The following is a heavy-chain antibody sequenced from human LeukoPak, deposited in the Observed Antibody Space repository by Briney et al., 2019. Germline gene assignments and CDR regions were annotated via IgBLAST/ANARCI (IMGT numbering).Heavy chain of an antibody. CDR1: GGSISSGGYY. CDR3: ARDAGGPCCSSTSCPNWFDP. D-gene: IGHD2-2*01. Sequence: PSQTLSLTCTVSGGSISSGGYYWSWTRQHPGKGLEWLGYIYYSGSTYYNPSLKSRVTISVDTSKNQFSLKLSYVTAADTAVYYCARDAGGPCCSSTSCPNWFDPWGQGTLVTVSS. CDR2: IYYSGST. J-gene: IGHJ5*02. V-gene: IGHV4-31*03.